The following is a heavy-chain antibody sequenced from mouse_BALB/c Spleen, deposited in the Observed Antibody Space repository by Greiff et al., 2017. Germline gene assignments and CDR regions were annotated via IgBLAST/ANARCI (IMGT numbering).Heavy chain of an antibody. J-gene: IGHJ1*01. D-gene: IGHD1-1*01. Sequence: VMLVESGPGLVQPSQSLSITCTVSGFSLTSYGVHWVRQSPGKGLEWLGVIWSGGSTDYNAAFISRLSISKDNSKSQVFFKMNSLQANDTAIYYCARSPSYYGSSYWYFDVWGAGTTVTVSS. V-gene: IGHV2-2*02. CDR1: GFSLTSYG. CDR3: ARSPSYYGSSYWYFDV. CDR2: IWSGGST.